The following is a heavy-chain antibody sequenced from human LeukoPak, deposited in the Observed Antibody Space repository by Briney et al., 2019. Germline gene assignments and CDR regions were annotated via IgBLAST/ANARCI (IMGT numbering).Heavy chain of an antibody. CDR3: TRNSGWYGLS. CDR1: GFMFSKSW. CDR2: IYDGSTT. D-gene: IGHD6-19*01. J-gene: IGHJ1*01. V-gene: IGHV3-74*01. Sequence: PGGSLRLSCAASGFMFSKSWMHWVRQVPGKGLVWVARIYDGSTTNYADSVKGRFTISRDNSNNTLFLHLNSLRGEDTAVYYCTRNSGWYGLSWGQGTLVTVSS.